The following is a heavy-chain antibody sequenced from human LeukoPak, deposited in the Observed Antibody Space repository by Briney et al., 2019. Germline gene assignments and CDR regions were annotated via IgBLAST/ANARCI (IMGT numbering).Heavy chain of an antibody. V-gene: IGHV1-2*02. CDR3: ARAQGVLLWFGESHPDRIDY. CDR2: INPNSGGT. Sequence: ASVKVSCKASGYTFTGYYMRWVRQAPGQGLEWMGWINPNSGGTNYAQKFQGRVTMTRDTSISTAYMELSRLRSDDTAVYYCARAQGVLLWFGESHPDRIDYWGQGTLVTVSS. CDR1: GYTFTGYY. J-gene: IGHJ4*02. D-gene: IGHD3-10*01.